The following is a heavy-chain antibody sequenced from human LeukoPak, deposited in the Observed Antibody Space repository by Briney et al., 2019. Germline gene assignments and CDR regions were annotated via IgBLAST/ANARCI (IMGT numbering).Heavy chain of an antibody. Sequence: GGSLRLSCAASGFTFSSYWMSWVRQAPGKGLEWVANIKQDGSEKYYVDSVKGRFTISRDNAKNSLYLQMNSLRAEDTGVYYCARDGDYGDYPTHMDVWGKGTTVTVSS. CDR3: ARDGDYGDYPTHMDV. CDR1: GFTFSSYW. J-gene: IGHJ6*03. D-gene: IGHD4-17*01. V-gene: IGHV3-7*01. CDR2: IKQDGSEK.